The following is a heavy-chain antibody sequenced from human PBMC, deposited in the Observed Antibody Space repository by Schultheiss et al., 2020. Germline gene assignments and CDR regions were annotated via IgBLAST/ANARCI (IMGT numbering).Heavy chain of an antibody. CDR2: IRSKANSYAT. V-gene: IGHV3-73*01. CDR1: GFTFSGSA. Sequence: GGSLRLSCAASGFTFSGSAMHWVRQASGKGLEWVGRIRSKANSYATAYAASVKGRFTISRDDSKNTAYLQMNSLKTEDTAVYYCTRQRPPPRIQLWFREDNWFDPWGQGTLVTVSS. D-gene: IGHD5-18*01. CDR3: TRQRPPPRIQLWFREDNWFDP. J-gene: IGHJ5*02.